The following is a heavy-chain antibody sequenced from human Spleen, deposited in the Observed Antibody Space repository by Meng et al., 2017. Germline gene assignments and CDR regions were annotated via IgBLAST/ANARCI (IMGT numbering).Heavy chain of an antibody. CDR2: INPNSGGT. CDR3: ARVYSNPPDWFDP. CDR1: GYTFTDYY. V-gene: IGHV1-2*06. D-gene: IGHD1-26*01. Sequence: QGSLVQSGGEVKKPGASVKVSCKASGYTFTDYYIHWVRQAPGQGHDWVGRINPNSGGTNYAQKFQGRVTMTRDTSISTAYMELSRLTSDDTAVYYCARVYSNPPDWFDPWGQGTLVTVSS. J-gene: IGHJ5*02.